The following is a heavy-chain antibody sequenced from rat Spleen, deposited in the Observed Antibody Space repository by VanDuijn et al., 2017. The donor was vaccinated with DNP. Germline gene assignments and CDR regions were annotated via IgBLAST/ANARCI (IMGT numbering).Heavy chain of an antibody. CDR2: ISYDGSNT. J-gene: IGHJ2*01. CDR1: GFTFSNYG. CDR3: AGRPPPTWGPFDY. V-gene: IGHV5-29*01. D-gene: IGHD1-4*01. Sequence: EVLLVESGGGLVQPGRSLKLSCAASGFTFSNYGMAWVRQAPTKGLEWVATISYDGSNTYYRDSVKGRFIISRNNARSTLYLQMDSLRSDDTATYYCAGRPPPTWGPFDYWGQGIMVTVSS.